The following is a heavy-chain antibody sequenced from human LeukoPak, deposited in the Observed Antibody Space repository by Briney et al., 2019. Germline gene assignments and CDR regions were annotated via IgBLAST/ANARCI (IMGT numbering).Heavy chain of an antibody. V-gene: IGHV4-31*03. J-gene: IGHJ4*02. Sequence: SETLSLTCTVSGGSISSGKYYWSWIRQHPGKGLEWIGYIYYSGSTYYSPSLKSRVTISIDTSTNQFSLKLSSVTAADTAVYYCARGGTPDYWGQGTLVTVSS. CDR1: GGSISSGKYY. CDR2: IYYSGST. D-gene: IGHD1-14*01. CDR3: ARGGTPDY.